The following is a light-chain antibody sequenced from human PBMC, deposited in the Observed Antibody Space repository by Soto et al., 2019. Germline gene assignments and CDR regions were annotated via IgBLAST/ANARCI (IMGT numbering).Light chain of an antibody. Sequence: EIVLTQSPATLSLSPGERATLSCRASQSVGSYFAWYQQKPGQAPRLLIYDAFSRATGIPARFSGSGSGTDFTLTISCLEPEDFAVYFCQQRSSWPLTFGGGTMVEIK. V-gene: IGKV3-11*01. CDR3: QQRSSWPLT. CDR2: DAF. CDR1: QSVGSY. J-gene: IGKJ4*01.